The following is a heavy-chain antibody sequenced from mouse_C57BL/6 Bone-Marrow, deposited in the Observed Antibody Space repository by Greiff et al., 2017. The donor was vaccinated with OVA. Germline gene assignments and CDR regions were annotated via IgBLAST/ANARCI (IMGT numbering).Heavy chain of an antibody. D-gene: IGHD2-4*01. CDR3: ANDLGAMDY. CDR1: GFTFSDYY. V-gene: IGHV5-12*01. J-gene: IGHJ4*01. CDR2: ISNGGGST. Sequence: EVQGVESGGGLVQPGGSLKLSCAASGFTFSDYYMYWVRQTPEKRLEWVAYISNGGGSTYYPDTVKGRFTISKDNAKNTLYLQMSRLKSDDTAMYYGANDLGAMDYWGQGTSVTVSS.